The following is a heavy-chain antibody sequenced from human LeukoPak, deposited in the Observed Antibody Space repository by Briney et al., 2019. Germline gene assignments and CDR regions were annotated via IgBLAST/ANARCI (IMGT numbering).Heavy chain of an antibody. CDR3: AKMRGQYYHSYYMDA. J-gene: IGHJ6*03. CDR1: GFIFSSYA. Sequence: GGSLRLSCAASGFIFSSYAMSWVRQAPGKGLEWVSYGGSGGSTYYADSVKGRFTVSRDDSKSTLYLQMNSLTAEDTAVYYCAKMRGQYYHSYYMDAWGKGTTVTVSS. V-gene: IGHV3-23*01. CDR2: GGSGGST.